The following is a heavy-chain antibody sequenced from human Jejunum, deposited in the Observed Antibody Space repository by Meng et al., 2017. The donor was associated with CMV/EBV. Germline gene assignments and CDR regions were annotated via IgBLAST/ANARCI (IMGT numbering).Heavy chain of an antibody. CDR2: IRSKAFGGTT. CDR3: TRASSGTH. CDR1: GFTFGDFA. J-gene: IGHJ4*02. Sequence: CTASGFTFGDFAMNWVRQAPGKGLEWVGFIRSKAFGGTTEFAASVKGRFTISRDDSKSIAYLEMNSLKSEDTAVYYCTRASSGTHWGRGTLVTVSS. V-gene: IGHV3-49*04. D-gene: IGHD6-6*01.